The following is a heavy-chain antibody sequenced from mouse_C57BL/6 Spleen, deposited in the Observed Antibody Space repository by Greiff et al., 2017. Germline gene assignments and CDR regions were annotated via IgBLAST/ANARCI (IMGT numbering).Heavy chain of an antibody. CDR2: ISRGGDYT. D-gene: IGHD1-1*02. Sequence: EVQGVESGEGLVKPGGSLKLSCAASGFTFSSYAMSWVRQTPEKRLEWVAYISRGGDYTYYADTVKGRYTIARYTARNTLYLQMSSLKSEDTALYYCTWWGPFPYYAMDYWGQGTSVTVSS. V-gene: IGHV5-9-1*02. CDR1: GFTFSSYA. CDR3: TWWGPFPYYAMDY. J-gene: IGHJ4*01.